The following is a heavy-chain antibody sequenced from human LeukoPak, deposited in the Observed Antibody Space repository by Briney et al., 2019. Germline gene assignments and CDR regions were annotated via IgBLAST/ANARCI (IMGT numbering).Heavy chain of an antibody. V-gene: IGHV1-2*02. CDR2: INPNSGGT. CDR1: GYTFTGYY. CDR3: ARGRGSGSYWVPATGD. J-gene: IGHJ4*02. D-gene: IGHD1-26*01. Sequence: GASVKVSCKASGYTFTGYYMHWVRQAPGQGLEWMGWINPNSGGTNYAQKFQGRVTMTRDTSISTAYMELSSLRSEDTAVYYCARGRGSGSYWVPATGDWGQGTLVTVSS.